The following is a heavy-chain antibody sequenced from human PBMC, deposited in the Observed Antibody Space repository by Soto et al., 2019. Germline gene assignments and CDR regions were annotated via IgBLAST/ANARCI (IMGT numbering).Heavy chain of an antibody. CDR2: ISSSSSTI. CDR3: ARDVLGPYQSSDYYYMDV. V-gene: IGHV3-48*01. CDR1: GFTFSSYS. J-gene: IGHJ6*03. D-gene: IGHD2-2*01. Sequence: GGSLRLSCAASGFTFSSYSMNWVRQAPGKGLEWVSYISSSSSTIYYADSVKGRFTISRDNAKNSRYLQMNSLRAEDTAVYYCARDVLGPYQSSDYYYMDVWGKGTTVTVSS.